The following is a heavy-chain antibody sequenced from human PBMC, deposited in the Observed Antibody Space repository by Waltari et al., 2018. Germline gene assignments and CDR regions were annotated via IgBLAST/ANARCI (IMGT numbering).Heavy chain of an antibody. J-gene: IGHJ4*02. CDR2: MNPNSGTT. CDR3: ASEPFYAR. CDR1: GYTFATYD. Sequence: QVQLVQSGAEVKEPGASVKVSCTASGYTFATYDINWVRQATGQGLEYMGWMNPNSGTTGYAQKFQGRLTCTGDTSRNTAYLELSSLTSDDTAVYYCASEPFYARWGQGTLVTVSS. D-gene: IGHD2-2*01. V-gene: IGHV1-8*03.